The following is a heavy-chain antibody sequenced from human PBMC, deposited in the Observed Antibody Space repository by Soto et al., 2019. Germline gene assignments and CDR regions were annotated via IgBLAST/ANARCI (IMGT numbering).Heavy chain of an antibody. CDR2: INPNSGGT. V-gene: IGHV1-2*04. CDR1: GYTFTSYY. Sequence: ASVKVSCKASGYTFTSYYMNWVRQAPGQGLEWMGWINPNSGGTNYAQKFQGWVTMTRDTSISTAYMELSRLRSDDTAVYYCARDNWSGSSYYYYGMDVWGQGTTVTVSS. J-gene: IGHJ6*02. D-gene: IGHD3-10*01. CDR3: ARDNWSGSSYYYYGMDV.